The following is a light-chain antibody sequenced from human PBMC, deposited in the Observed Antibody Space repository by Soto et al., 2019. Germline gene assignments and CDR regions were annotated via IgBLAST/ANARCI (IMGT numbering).Light chain of an antibody. CDR1: QSVSSSY. J-gene: IGKJ4*01. V-gene: IGKV3-20*01. Sequence: EIVLTQSPGTLSLSPGERATLSCRASQSVSSSYLAWYQQKPGQAPRQLIYGASSRATGIPDSFSGSGAGTDFTLTIPTLESEDFAVYYCQHYRTSFGGGTRVEIK. CDR3: QHYRTS. CDR2: GAS.